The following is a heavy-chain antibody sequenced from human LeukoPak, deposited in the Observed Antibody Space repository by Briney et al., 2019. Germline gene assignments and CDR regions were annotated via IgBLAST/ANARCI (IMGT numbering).Heavy chain of an antibody. J-gene: IGHJ3*02. CDR1: GFTFSDYY. CDR2: ISDGGTTI. D-gene: IGHD1-26*01. CDR3: ARVGKVGATGALDI. Sequence: GGSLRLSCAASGFTFSDYYVSWIRQAPGKGLQWLSYISDGGTTIFDADSVKGRFTISRDNAKKSLYLQLNSLRAEDTAVYYCARVGKVGATGALDIWGQGTLVTVSS. V-gene: IGHV3-11*04.